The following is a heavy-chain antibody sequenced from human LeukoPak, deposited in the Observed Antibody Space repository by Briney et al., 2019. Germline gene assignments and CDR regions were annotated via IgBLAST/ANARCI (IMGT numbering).Heavy chain of an antibody. J-gene: IGHJ4*02. CDR2: ISAYNGNT. D-gene: IGHD3-3*01. CDR3: ARDQRTYYDFWSGYPSY. Sequence: ASVKVSCKASGYIFTGYWIHWVRQAPGQGLEWMGWISAYNGNTNYAQKLQGRVTMTTDTSTSTAYMELRSLRSDDTAVYYCARDQRTYYDFWSGYPSYWGQGTLVTVSS. V-gene: IGHV1-18*01. CDR1: GYIFTGYW.